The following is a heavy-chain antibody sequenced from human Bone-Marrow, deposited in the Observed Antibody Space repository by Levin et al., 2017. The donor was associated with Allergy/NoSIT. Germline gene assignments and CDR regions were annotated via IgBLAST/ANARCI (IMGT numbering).Heavy chain of an antibody. V-gene: IGHV3-48*02. Sequence: GGSLRLSCAASGFTFSSYRMNWVRQAPGKGLEWVSYISSSGGTTYYADSVKGRFTVSRDNAKNSLYLQMSSLRDEDTAVYYCATGSSGYSFFDYWGQGTLVTVSS. CDR2: ISSSGGTT. CDR3: ATGSSGYSFFDY. J-gene: IGHJ4*02. CDR1: GFTFSSYR. D-gene: IGHD3-22*01.